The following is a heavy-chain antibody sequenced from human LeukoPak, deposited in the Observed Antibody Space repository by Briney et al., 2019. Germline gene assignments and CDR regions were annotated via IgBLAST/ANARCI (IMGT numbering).Heavy chain of an antibody. CDR2: IITNFGTA. D-gene: IGHD3-22*01. CDR1: GGTFSSYA. V-gene: IGHV1-69*13. Sequence: SVKVSCKASGGTFSSYAISWVRQAPGQGLEWMGGIITNFGTANYAQKFQGRLTTTADESTSTAYMQLSSLRSEDTAVYYCARDVTMIVENWFDPWGEGTLVTVSS. J-gene: IGHJ5*02. CDR3: ARDVTMIVENWFDP.